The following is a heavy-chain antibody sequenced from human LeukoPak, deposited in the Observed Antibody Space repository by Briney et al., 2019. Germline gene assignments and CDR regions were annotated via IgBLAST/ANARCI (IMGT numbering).Heavy chain of an antibody. J-gene: IGHJ5*02. Sequence: SVKVSCKASGGTFSSYAISWVRQAPGQGLEWMGRIIPILGIANYAQKFQGRVTITADKSTSTAYMELSSLRSEDTAVYYCARAGSPMVRGVYNWFDPWGQGTLDTVSS. CDR2: IIPILGIA. D-gene: IGHD3-10*01. V-gene: IGHV1-69*04. CDR1: GGTFSSYA. CDR3: ARAGSPMVRGVYNWFDP.